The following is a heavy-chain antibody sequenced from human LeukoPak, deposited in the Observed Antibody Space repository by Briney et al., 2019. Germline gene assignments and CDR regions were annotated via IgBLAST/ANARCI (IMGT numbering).Heavy chain of an antibody. CDR2: ISYSGST. CDR1: GGSISNYY. D-gene: IGHD3-10*01. Sequence: PSETLSLTCTVSGGSISNYYWSWIRRPPGKGLEWIGFISYSGSTNYNPSLKSRVTIPVDTSKSQFSLKLSSVTAADTAVYYCARHYYGSGSYSVDFDYWGQGTLVTVSS. J-gene: IGHJ4*02. CDR3: ARHYYGSGSYSVDFDY. V-gene: IGHV4-59*08.